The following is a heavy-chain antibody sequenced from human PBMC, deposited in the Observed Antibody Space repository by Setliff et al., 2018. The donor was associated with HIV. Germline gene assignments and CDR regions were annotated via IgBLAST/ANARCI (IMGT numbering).Heavy chain of an antibody. J-gene: IGHJ4*02. D-gene: IGHD4-4*01. Sequence: SETLSLTCAVSGGSIGTANWWSWVRQPPGQGLEWIGEIYYSGNTNYNPSLKSRVTMSVDKPKNHLSLKLSSVTAADTAMYFCARVGGKGYSNFLDSWGQGALVTVSS. CDR2: IYYSGNT. CDR3: ARVGGKGYSNFLDS. V-gene: IGHV4-4*02. CDR1: GGSIGTANW.